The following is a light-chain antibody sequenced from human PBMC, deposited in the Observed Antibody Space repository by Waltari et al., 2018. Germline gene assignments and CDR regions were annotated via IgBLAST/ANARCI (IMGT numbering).Light chain of an antibody. CDR1: SRDIGNYNV. V-gene: IGLV2-18*02. CDR3: GSYRSGTTGL. Sequence: QSALTQPPSVSKSLGQSVTISCTGTSRDIGNYNVVSWYQQHSGTAPRLLIYEVSKRPSGVSDRFSGSRSGNTASLTISGLQAEDEADYYCGSYRSGTTGLFGGGTRLTVL. J-gene: IGLJ2*01. CDR2: EVS.